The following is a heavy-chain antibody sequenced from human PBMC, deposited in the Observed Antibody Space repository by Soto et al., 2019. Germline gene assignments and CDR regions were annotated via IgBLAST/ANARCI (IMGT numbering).Heavy chain of an antibody. CDR1: GFTFSSNA. V-gene: IGHV3-23*01. D-gene: IGHD2-2*01. CDR2: INASGGAT. J-gene: IGHJ5*02. Sequence: EVQLLESGGGLVQPGGSLRLSCAASGFTFSSNAMSWVRQAPGRGLEWVADINASGGATSHTDSVKGRFTISRDNSKNTMYLEMKRRRAEDTAVYDCSSPWEYCSSTRCSDWFDPWGQGTLVTVSS. CDR3: SSPWEYCSSTRCSDWFDP.